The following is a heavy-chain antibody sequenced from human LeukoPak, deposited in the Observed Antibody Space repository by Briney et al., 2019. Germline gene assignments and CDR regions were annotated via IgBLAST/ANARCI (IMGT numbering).Heavy chain of an antibody. V-gene: IGHV4-4*07. D-gene: IGHD3-3*01. CDR1: GGSISSYD. J-gene: IGHJ6*02. CDR3: AVRPNYDFWSGYPHYYYYGMDV. Sequence: PSQTLSLTCTVVGGSISSYDWSWIRPPARKGLEWIWRIYTSGSTNYNPSLKSRVTMSVDTSKNQFSLKLSSVTAADTAVYYCAVRPNYDFWSGYPHYYYYGMDVWGQGTTVTVSS. CDR2: IYTSGST.